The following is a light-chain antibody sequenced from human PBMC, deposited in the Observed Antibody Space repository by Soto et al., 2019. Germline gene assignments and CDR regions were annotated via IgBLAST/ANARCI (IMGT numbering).Light chain of an antibody. J-gene: IGKJ3*01. CDR1: QDISVW. V-gene: IGKV1D-12*01. CDR2: AAS. CDR3: QQANSFPRT. Sequence: DIQMTQSPSSVSASVGDRVTITCRASQDISVWLAWYQQKPGKAPKLLIYAASNLQTGVPSRFSGSGSGTDFTLSIHSLQPEDFATYYCQQANSFPRTFGPGTKVDI.